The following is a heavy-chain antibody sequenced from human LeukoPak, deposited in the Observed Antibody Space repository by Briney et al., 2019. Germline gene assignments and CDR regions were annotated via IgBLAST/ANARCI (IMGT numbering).Heavy chain of an antibody. CDR2: IIPIFGTA. D-gene: IGHD6-19*01. V-gene: IGHV1-69*13. CDR3: ARSPLDGQNRVAVAGTIFDH. Sequence: ASVKVSCKASGGTFSSYAITWVRQAPGQGLEWMGGIIPIFGTANYAQKFQGRVTITADESTSTAYMELSSLRSEDTAVYYCARSPLDGQNRVAVAGTIFDHWGQGTLVTVSS. CDR1: GGTFSSYA. J-gene: IGHJ4*02.